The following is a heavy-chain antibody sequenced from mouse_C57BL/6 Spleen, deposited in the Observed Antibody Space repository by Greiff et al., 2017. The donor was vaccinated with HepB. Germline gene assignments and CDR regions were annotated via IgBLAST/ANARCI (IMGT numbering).Heavy chain of an antibody. CDR1: GYTFTSYW. Sequence: QVQLQQPGAELVMPGASVKLSCKASGYTFTSYWMHWVKQRPGQGLEWIGEIDPSDSYNNYNQKFKGKSTLTVDKSSSTAYLQLSSLTSEDSAVYYCARSNYYGSSSAYFDYWGQGTTLTVSS. CDR3: ARSNYYGSSSAYFDY. CDR2: IDPSDSYN. V-gene: IGHV1-69*01. D-gene: IGHD1-1*01. J-gene: IGHJ2*01.